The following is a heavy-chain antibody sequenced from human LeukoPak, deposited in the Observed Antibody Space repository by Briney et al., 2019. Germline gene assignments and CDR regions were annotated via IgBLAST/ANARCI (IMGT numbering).Heavy chain of an antibody. CDR2: ISSSGSTI. Sequence: GGSLRLSCAASRFTFSEYYMSWIRQAPGKGLEWVSYISSSGSTIFYADSVKGRFTISRDNAKNSLYLQMNSLRAEDTAVYYCARCWSRPYYYGMDVWGQGTTVTVSS. CDR1: RFTFSEYY. D-gene: IGHD3-3*01. V-gene: IGHV3-11*01. CDR3: ARCWSRPYYYGMDV. J-gene: IGHJ6*02.